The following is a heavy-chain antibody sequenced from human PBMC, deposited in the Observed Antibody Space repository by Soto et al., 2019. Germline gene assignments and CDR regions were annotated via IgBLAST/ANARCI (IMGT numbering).Heavy chain of an antibody. CDR3: ARGTRLHFVGAYYFDH. V-gene: IGHV4-39*07. CDR1: SDSIYSSSVY. J-gene: IGHJ4*02. D-gene: IGHD3-3*02. CDR2: IFYSGRT. Sequence: SETLSLTCTVSSDSIYSSSVYWGWIRQPPGKGLEWIASIFYSGRTYYNPSLKSRVTISVDTSQKQFSLRLNSVTAADTAVYYCARGTRLHFVGAYYFDHWGQGALVTVSS.